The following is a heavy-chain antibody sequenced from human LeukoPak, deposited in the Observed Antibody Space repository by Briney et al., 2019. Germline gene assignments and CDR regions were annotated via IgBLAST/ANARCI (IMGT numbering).Heavy chain of an antibody. CDR3: ARDQDRYCSSTSCYPAPLDY. J-gene: IGHJ4*02. CDR1: GFTFSSYA. Sequence: GGSLRLSCAASGFTFSSYAMSWVRQAPGKGLEWVSSISSSSSYIYYADSVKGRFTISRDNAKNSLYLQMNSLRAEDTAVYYCARDQDRYCSSTSCYPAPLDYWGQGTLVTVSS. CDR2: ISSSSSYI. D-gene: IGHD2-2*01. V-gene: IGHV3-21*01.